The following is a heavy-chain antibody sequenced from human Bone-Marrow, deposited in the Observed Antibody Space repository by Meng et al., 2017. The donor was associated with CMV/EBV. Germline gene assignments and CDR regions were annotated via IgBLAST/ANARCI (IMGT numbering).Heavy chain of an antibody. CDR3: ARAQLGITMIRGVTPYFEN. CDR2: INPNSGGT. V-gene: IGHV1-2*02. CDR1: GYTFTDYY. Sequence: AAVKDTCKATGYTFTDYYMHWVRQAAGQGLEWMGWINPNSGGTNYAQKFQGRVTMTRDTSISTAYMEVRRLRSDDTAVYYCARAQLGITMIRGVTPYFENWGQGTLVTVSS. D-gene: IGHD3-10*01. J-gene: IGHJ4*02.